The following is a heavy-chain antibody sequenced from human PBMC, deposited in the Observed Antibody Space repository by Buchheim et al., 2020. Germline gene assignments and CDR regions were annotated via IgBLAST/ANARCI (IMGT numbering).Heavy chain of an antibody. V-gene: IGHV3-30*18. J-gene: IGHJ4*02. CDR3: AKEAYDGSGTYDY. Sequence: QVQLVESGGGVVQPGRSLRLSCEGSGFTFSSYGMHWVRQAPGKGLEWVAGIGKDGSIKYYVDSVRGRFTISRDNSKNMLYLQMNSLRDEDTAVYYCAKEAYDGSGTYDYWGQGTL. CDR1: GFTFSSYG. D-gene: IGHD3-10*01. CDR2: IGKDGSIK.